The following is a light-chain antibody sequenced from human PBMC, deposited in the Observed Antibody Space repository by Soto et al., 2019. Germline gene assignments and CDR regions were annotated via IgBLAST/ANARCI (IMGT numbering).Light chain of an antibody. CDR2: AVT. CDR1: ATDVGAYNY. V-gene: IGLV2-14*01. J-gene: IGLJ2*01. Sequence: QSALTQPASGSGSPGQSITISCTGTATDVGAYNYVSWYQQHPGRAPKLIIYAVTDRTSGVADRFSGSKSGDTASLTISGLQAEDEAHYYCRSFTSSNTLLFGGGTKLPVL. CDR3: RSFTSSNTLL.